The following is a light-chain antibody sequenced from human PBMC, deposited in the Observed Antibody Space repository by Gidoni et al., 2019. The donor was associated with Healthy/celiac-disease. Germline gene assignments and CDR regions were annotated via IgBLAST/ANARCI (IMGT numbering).Light chain of an antibody. CDR1: QSLLHRNGDSY. CDR2: LGS. Sequence: DIVMTQSPLSLPVTPGEPASISCRSSQSLLHRNGDSYLDWYLQKPGQSPHLLISLGSYRASGVPDRFSGSGSGTDFTLKISRVEAEDVGVYYCMQALQTLWTFGQGTKVEIK. J-gene: IGKJ1*01. CDR3: MQALQTLWT. V-gene: IGKV2-28*01.